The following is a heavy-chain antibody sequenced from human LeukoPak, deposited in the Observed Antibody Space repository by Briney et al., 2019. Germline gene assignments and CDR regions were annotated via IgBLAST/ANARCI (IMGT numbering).Heavy chain of an antibody. CDR3: AREGTYYASSGYYVS. J-gene: IGHJ5*02. CDR1: GFTFSSFA. V-gene: IGHV3-23*01. CDR2: ISGSGGRT. Sequence: PGGSLRLSCAASGFTFSSFAMTWVRQAPGKGLAWVSGISGSGGRTYYADSVKGWFTLSRGNSNNTLSLEMSSLRAEDTAVYYCAREGTYYASSGYYVSWGKGTLVTVSS. D-gene: IGHD3-22*01.